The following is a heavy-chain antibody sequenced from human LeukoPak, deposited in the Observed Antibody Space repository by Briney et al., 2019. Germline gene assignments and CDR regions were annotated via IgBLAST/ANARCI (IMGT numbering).Heavy chain of an antibody. V-gene: IGHV3-48*03. D-gene: IGHD1-26*01. CDR1: GLTFSSFE. CDR3: AWVVWEPYFDY. Sequence: GGPLRLSCAISGLTFSSFEMNWVRQAPGKGLEWVSYISSSGSTINYADSVKGRFTISRDNAKKSLYLEMNTLRAEDTAIYYCAWVVWEPYFDYWGQGTLVTVSS. J-gene: IGHJ4*02. CDR2: ISSSGSTI.